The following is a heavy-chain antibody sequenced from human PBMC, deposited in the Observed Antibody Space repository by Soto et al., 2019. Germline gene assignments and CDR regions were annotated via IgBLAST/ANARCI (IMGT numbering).Heavy chain of an antibody. D-gene: IGHD2-21*01. Sequence: VQLQESGPGLVKPSQTLSLTCTVSGDSISSGGYYWSWIRQHPGKGLEWIGYIYYSGSTFYNPSRKRRVTTSVDTSKNQFSLKLSSVTAADTAVYYCAASCVGCGGFNYYGMDVWGQGTTVTVSS. V-gene: IGHV4-31*03. CDR1: GDSISSGGYY. CDR2: IYYSGST. CDR3: AASCVGCGGFNYYGMDV. J-gene: IGHJ6*02.